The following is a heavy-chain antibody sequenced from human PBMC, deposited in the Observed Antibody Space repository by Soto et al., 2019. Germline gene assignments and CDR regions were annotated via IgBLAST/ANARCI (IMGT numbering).Heavy chain of an antibody. CDR1: GCTFTGYY. Sequence: ASVKVSCKASGCTFTGYYMHWVRQAPGQGLEWMGWINPNSGGTNYAQKFQGRVTMTRDTSISTAYMELSRLRSDDTAVYYCARSRYDFWSGYYQYYFDYWGQGTLVTVSS. V-gene: IGHV1-2*02. CDR3: ARSRYDFWSGYYQYYFDY. CDR2: INPNSGGT. D-gene: IGHD3-3*01. J-gene: IGHJ4*02.